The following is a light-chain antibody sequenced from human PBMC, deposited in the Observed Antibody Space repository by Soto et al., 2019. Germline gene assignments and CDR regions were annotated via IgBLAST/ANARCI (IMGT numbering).Light chain of an antibody. V-gene: IGLV2-14*01. Sequence: QSVLTQPASVSGSPGQSITISCTGTSNDVGAYNYVSWYQQQSGKAPKLMIHEVSNRPSGVSNRFSGSKSGNTASLTISGLQAEDEADYYCSSYTSSSTHVVFGGGTKLTVL. CDR1: SNDVGAYNY. CDR2: EVS. J-gene: IGLJ2*01. CDR3: SSYTSSSTHVV.